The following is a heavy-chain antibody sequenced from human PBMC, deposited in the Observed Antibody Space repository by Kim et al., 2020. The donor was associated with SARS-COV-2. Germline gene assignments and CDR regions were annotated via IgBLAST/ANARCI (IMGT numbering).Heavy chain of an antibody. CDR2: ISGSGGST. CDR1: GFTFSSYA. V-gene: IGHV3-23*01. CDR3: AKEFGMITFGGVMDNAFDI. J-gene: IGHJ3*02. Sequence: LSLTCAASGFTFSSYAMSWVRQAPGKGLEWVSAISGSGGSTYYADSVKGRFTISRDNSKNTLYLQMNSLRAEDTAVYYCAKEFGMITFGGVMDNAFDIWGQGTMVTVSS. D-gene: IGHD3-16*01.